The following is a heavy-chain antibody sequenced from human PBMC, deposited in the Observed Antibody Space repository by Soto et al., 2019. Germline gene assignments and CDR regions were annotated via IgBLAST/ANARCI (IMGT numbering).Heavy chain of an antibody. J-gene: IGHJ4*02. CDR1: GYTFTSYG. V-gene: IGHV1-18*01. D-gene: IGHD3-10*01. CDR3: AREPYYGSGSYYKGLKLDY. Sequence: ASVKVSCKASGYTFTSYGISWVRQAPGQGLDWMGWISAYNGNTNYAQKLQGRVTMTTDTSTSTAYMELRSLRSDDTAVYYCAREPYYGSGSYYKGLKLDYWGQGTLVTVSS. CDR2: ISAYNGNT.